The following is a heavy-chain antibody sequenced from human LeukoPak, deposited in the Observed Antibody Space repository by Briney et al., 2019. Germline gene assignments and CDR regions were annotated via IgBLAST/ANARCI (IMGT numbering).Heavy chain of an antibody. J-gene: IGHJ6*03. CDR3: EAALGYYYYMDV. Sequence: PSETLSLTCTVSGYSISTGYYWDWIRQPPGKGLEWIGSIYYSGSTYYNPSLKSRVTISVDTSKNQFFLKLSSVTAADTAVYYCEAALGYYYYMDVWGKGTTVTVSS. D-gene: IGHD3-16*01. CDR2: IYYSGST. CDR1: GYSISTGYY. V-gene: IGHV4-38-2*02.